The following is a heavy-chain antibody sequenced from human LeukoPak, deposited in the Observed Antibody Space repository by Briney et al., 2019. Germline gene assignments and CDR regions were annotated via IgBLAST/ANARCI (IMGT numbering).Heavy chain of an antibody. CDR3: ASRRPYYYDSSGYYSFGY. J-gene: IGHJ4*02. CDR1: GVSISGSGYY. CDR2: IFYSGTT. V-gene: IGHV4-39*07. D-gene: IGHD3-22*01. Sequence: PSETLSLTCTVSGVSISGSGYYWGWIRQPPGKGLEWIGTIFYSGTTYYNPSLKSRVIISLDTSKNLFSLKLSSVTAADTAVYYCASRRPYYYDSSGYYSFGYWGQGTLVTVSS.